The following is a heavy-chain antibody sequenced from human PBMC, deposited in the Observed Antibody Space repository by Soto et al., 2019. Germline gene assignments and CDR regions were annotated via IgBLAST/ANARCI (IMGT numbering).Heavy chain of an antibody. D-gene: IGHD3-10*01. CDR1: GDRVSNNRSA. J-gene: IGHJ6*02. Sequence: SQTLSLTCAICGDRVSNNRSACNLIRHSPSRGLEWLGRTYYKSKWNNDYALSVKSRITINPDTSKNQFSLHLYSVTPEDTAVYYCTGITWFRGMDVWGQGTPVTVSS. CDR2: TYYKSKWNN. CDR3: TGITWFRGMDV. V-gene: IGHV6-1*01.